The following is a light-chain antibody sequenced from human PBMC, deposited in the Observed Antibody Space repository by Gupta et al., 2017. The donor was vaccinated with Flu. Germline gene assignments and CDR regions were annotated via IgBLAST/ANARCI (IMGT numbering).Light chain of an antibody. Sequence: QSALTQPRSVSGSPAQSVTISCTGTSSDVGGYNYVSWYQQHPGKAPQLMIYDVSKRPSGVPDRFSGSKSGNTASLTISGLQAEDEDYYYCCAYAGTQYVFGTGTKVTVL. CDR2: DVS. CDR1: SSDVGGYNY. CDR3: CAYAGTQYV. J-gene: IGLJ1*01. V-gene: IGLV2-11*01.